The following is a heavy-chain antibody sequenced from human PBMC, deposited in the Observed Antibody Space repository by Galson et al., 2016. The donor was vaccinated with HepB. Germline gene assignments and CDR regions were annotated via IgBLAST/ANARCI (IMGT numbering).Heavy chain of an antibody. D-gene: IGHD5-18*01. CDR3: ARRFRYTYGPPYGMDV. CDR1: GGSIGSSSYY. CDR2: IYYSGST. Sequence: ETLSLTCTVSGGSIGSSSYYWGWIRQPPGKGLEWIGSIYYSGSTYYNPSLQSRVTISVDTSKNQFSLKMSSVTAADTAVYYCARRFRYTYGPPYGMDVWGQGTTVTVSS. J-gene: IGHJ6*02. V-gene: IGHV4-39*01.